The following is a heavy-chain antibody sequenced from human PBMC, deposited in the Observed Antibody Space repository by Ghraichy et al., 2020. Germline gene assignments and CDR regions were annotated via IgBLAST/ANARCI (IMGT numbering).Heavy chain of an antibody. CDR2: IYLSGDT. CDR1: DGSLSSYF. Sequence: SETLSLTCPVSDGSLSSYFCNWIRQSAGKGLEWIGRIYLSGDTNYNPSLKSRVTMSLDRSKNKCSLEVNSLTAADTAIYYCARENVAVAGLDYWGQGIPVTVSS. CDR3: ARENVAVAGLDY. V-gene: IGHV4-4*07. J-gene: IGHJ4*02. D-gene: IGHD6-19*01.